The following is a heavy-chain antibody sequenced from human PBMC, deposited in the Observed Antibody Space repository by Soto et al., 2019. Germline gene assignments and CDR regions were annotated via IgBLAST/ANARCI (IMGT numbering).Heavy chain of an antibody. CDR1: GYTFTGYY. J-gene: IGHJ4*02. V-gene: IGHV1-2*02. D-gene: IGHD3-22*01. Sequence: QVQLVQSGAEVKKPGASVKVSCKASGYTFTGYYMHWVRQAPGQGLEWMGWINPNSGGTNYAQKFQGRVTMTRDTSISTAYMELSRLRSDDTAGYYCAREANYYDSSGYLDYWGQGTLVTVSS. CDR2: INPNSGGT. CDR3: AREANYYDSSGYLDY.